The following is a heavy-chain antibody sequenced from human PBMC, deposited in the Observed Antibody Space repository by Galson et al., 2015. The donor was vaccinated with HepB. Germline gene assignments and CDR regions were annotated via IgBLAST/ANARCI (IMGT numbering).Heavy chain of an antibody. CDR1: EGTFSSYP. Sequence: SVKVSCKASEGTFSSYPISWVRQAPGQGLEWMGGIIPILGIANYAQKFQGRVPITADKSTSTAYMELSSLRSEDTAVYYCARVRGLRDPTFDYWGQGTLVTVSS. D-gene: IGHD4-17*01. CDR2: IIPILGIA. J-gene: IGHJ4*02. CDR3: ARVRGLRDPTFDY. V-gene: IGHV1-69*10.